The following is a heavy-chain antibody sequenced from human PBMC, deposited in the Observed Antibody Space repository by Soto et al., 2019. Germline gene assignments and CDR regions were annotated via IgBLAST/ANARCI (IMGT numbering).Heavy chain of an antibody. CDR1: GGSISSGGYY. CDR3: ARAGGEQLVPALPRVDP. J-gene: IGHJ5*02. Sequence: PSETLSLTCTVSGGSISSGGYYWIWIRQHPGKGLEWIGYIYYSGSTYYNPSLKSRVTISVDTSKNQFSLKLSSVTAADTAVYYCARAGGEQLVPALPRVDPWGQGTLVTVSS. CDR2: IYYSGST. D-gene: IGHD6-6*01. V-gene: IGHV4-31*03.